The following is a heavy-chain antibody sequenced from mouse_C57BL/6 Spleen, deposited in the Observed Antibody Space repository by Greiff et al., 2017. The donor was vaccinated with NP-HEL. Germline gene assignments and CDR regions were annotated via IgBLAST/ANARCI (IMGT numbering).Heavy chain of an antibody. J-gene: IGHJ4*01. CDR1: GYTFTSYW. V-gene: IGHV1-55*01. Sequence: LVESGAELVKPGASVKMSCKASGYTFTSYWITWVKQRPGQGLEWIGDIYPGSGSTNYNEKFKSKVTLTVDTSSSTAYMQLSSLTSEDSAVYYCARGLNAMDYWGQGTSVTVSS. CDR3: ARGLNAMDY. CDR2: IYPGSGST.